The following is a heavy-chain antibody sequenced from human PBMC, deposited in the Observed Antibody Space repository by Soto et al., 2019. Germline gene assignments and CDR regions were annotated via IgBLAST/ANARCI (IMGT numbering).Heavy chain of an antibody. J-gene: IGHJ6*02. CDR3: ARIRGYYYGLDV. V-gene: IGHV3-23*01. Sequence: EVQLLESGGGLVQPGGSLRLSCAASGFTLSTYGMTWVRQAPGKGLEWVSAITGTGGNTYYVESVTGRFTVSRDNSKNMLYLQVNSLIAEDTAVYYCARIRGYYYGLDVWGQGTTVTVSS. CDR1: GFTLSTYG. CDR2: ITGTGGNT.